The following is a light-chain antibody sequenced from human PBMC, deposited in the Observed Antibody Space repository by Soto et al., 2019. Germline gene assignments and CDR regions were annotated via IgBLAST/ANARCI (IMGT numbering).Light chain of an antibody. CDR3: CSYAGSSTVV. CDR1: SSDVGSYNL. CDR2: EGS. Sequence: QSVLTQPASVSGSPGQSITISCTGTSSDVGSYNLVSWYQQHPGKAPKLMIYEGSKRPSGVSNRFSGSKSGNTASPTISGLQAEDEADYYCCSYAGSSTVVFGGGTKLTVL. J-gene: IGLJ2*01. V-gene: IGLV2-23*01.